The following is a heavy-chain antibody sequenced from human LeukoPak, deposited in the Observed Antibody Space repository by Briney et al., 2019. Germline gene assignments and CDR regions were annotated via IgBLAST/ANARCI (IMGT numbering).Heavy chain of an antibody. D-gene: IGHD6-6*01. CDR3: ARRIAAAGDI. CDR2: IYPGDSDT. J-gene: IGHJ3*02. CDR1: GSIFSSYW. V-gene: IGHV5-51*01. Sequence: GAPLQISGEGAGSIFSSYWIGWGRALGEKVLEWMRIIYPGDSDTRYSPSFQGQVTISADKSISTAYLQWSSLKASDTAMYYCARRIAAAGDIWGQGTMVTVSS.